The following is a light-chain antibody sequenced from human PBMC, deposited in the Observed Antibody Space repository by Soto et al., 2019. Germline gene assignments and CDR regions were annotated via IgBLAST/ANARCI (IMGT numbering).Light chain of an antibody. V-gene: IGKV3-15*01. CDR2: GAS. J-gene: IGKJ1*01. CDR1: QSVSTN. CDR3: KQYNKWPPWT. Sequence: EMLLTEYRSALSVVRGERGALWCRASQSVSTNLAWYQHKPGQAPRLLIYGASTRATGIPARFSGSGSGTEFTLTISSLQSEDFAVYYCKQYNKWPPWTSGQGTKVDIK.